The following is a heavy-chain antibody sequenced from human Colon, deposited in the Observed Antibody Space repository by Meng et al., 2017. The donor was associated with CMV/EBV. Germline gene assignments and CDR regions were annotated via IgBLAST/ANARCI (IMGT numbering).Heavy chain of an antibody. V-gene: IGHV3-74*03. D-gene: IGHD2-21*01. CDR3: VRESCRGDCHFDY. Sequence: GESLKISCEVSGFSFSTYWTQWVRQVPGKGLVWVARINGDAKSTTYADSVKGRFTISRDNADNKLYLEMNSLRGEDTAVYYCVRESCRGDCHFDYWGQGTLVTVSS. CDR2: INGDAKST. J-gene: IGHJ4*02. CDR1: GFSFSTYW.